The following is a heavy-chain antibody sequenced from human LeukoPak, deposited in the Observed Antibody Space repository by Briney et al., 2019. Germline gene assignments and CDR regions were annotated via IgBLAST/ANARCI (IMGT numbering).Heavy chain of an antibody. CDR2: ISGSGGST. Sequence: GGSLRLSCAASGFTFSSYAMSWVRQAPGKGLEWVSAISGSGGSTYYADSVKGRFTISRDNAKNSLYLQMNSLRAEDTALYYCAREWAVATPAFDLWGQGTMVTVSS. D-gene: IGHD5-12*01. V-gene: IGHV3-23*01. J-gene: IGHJ3*01. CDR3: AREWAVATPAFDL. CDR1: GFTFSSYA.